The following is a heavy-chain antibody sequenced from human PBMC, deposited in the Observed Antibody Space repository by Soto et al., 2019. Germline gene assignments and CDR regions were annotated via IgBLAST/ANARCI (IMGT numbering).Heavy chain of an antibody. CDR3: ARDAYYYDSSGYSGNDY. Sequence: PGGSLGLSCAASGFTFDDYAMHWVRQAPGKGLEWVSGISWNSGSIGYADSVKGRFTISRDNAKNSLYLQMNSLRAEDTALYYCARDAYYYDSSGYSGNDYWGQGTLVTVSS. D-gene: IGHD3-22*01. V-gene: IGHV3-9*01. J-gene: IGHJ4*02. CDR1: GFTFDDYA. CDR2: ISWNSGSI.